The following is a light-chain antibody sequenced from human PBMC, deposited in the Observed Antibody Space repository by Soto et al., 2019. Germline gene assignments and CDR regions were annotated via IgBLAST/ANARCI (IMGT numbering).Light chain of an antibody. CDR3: QHYGSSPPIT. V-gene: IGKV3-20*01. Sequence: EVVLTQSPGTLSLSPGERATLSCRASQTVSSNHLIWYQQKPGQAPTLLIYGASSRATAIPDRFSGSASGTDFTLTISKLEPEDFAVYYCQHYGSSPPITFGQGTRLEIK. CDR1: QTVSSNH. J-gene: IGKJ5*01. CDR2: GAS.